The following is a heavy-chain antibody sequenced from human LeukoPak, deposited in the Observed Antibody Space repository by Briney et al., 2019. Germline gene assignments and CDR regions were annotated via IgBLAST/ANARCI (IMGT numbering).Heavy chain of an antibody. CDR3: AKVTYCSSTSCYDY. V-gene: IGHV3-30*02. J-gene: IGHJ4*02. Sequence: GGSLRLSCAASGLTFSSHGMHWVRQAPGKGLEWVACIRYDGSNKYYADSVKGRFTISRDNSKNTLYLQMNSLRAEDTAVYYCAKVTYCSSTSCYDYWGQGTLVTVSS. D-gene: IGHD2-2*01. CDR2: IRYDGSNK. CDR1: GLTFSSHG.